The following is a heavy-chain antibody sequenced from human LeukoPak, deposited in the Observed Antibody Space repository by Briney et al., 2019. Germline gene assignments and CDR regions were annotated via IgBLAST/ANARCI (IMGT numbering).Heavy chain of an antibody. Sequence: PGGSLRLSCVASGFTFSSHLMHWVRQVPGKGLVWVSRIDSDGSKTDYADSVKGQFTFSRDNARNTLYLQMNSLRAEDTAVYYCVRLSSGYYGLIDHWGQGTLVTVSS. CDR2: IDSDGSKT. J-gene: IGHJ4*02. D-gene: IGHD3-22*01. V-gene: IGHV3-74*01. CDR3: VRLSSGYYGLIDH. CDR1: GFTFSSHL.